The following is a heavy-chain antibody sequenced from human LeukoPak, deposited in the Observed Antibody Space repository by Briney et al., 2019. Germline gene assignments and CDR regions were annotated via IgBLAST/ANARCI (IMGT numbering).Heavy chain of an antibody. J-gene: IGHJ6*03. CDR3: AREGRCSSTSCYKLYYYYYYMDV. V-gene: IGHV4-4*07. CDR1: GGSISSYY. Sequence: PSETLSLTCTVSGGSISSYYRSWIRQPAGKGLEWIGRIYTSGSTNYNPSLKSRVTMSVDTSKNQFSLKLSSVTAADTAVYYCAREGRCSSTSCYKLYYYYYYMDVWGKGTTVTVSS. D-gene: IGHD2-2*02. CDR2: IYTSGST.